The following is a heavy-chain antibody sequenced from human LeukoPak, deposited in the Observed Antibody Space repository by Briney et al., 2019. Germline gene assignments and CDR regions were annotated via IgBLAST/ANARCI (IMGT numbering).Heavy chain of an antibody. CDR2: LTRTGRTT. CDR1: GFTFNTHA. J-gene: IGHJ4*02. V-gene: IGHV3-23*01. Sequence: PGGSLRLSCAASGFTFNTHAMSWVRQAPEKGLEWVSSLTRTGRTTYYADSMKGRFTISRDNLKNTVYLQMNSLRGEDTAIYYCAKDRPNFYEASGSYYKMKGDFWGQGTLVTVSS. D-gene: IGHD3-10*01. CDR3: AKDRPNFYEASGSYYKMKGDF.